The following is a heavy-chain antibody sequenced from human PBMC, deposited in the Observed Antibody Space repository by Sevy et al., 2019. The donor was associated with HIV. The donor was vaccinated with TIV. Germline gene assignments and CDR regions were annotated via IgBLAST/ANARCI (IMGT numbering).Heavy chain of an antibody. CDR1: GFNIRTHW. D-gene: IGHD1-26*01. Sequence: GGSLRLSCAASGFNIRTHWMLWVRQAPGKGLEWVANINEDGSTKYYLDSVKGRFTISRDNAENSVFLQMNSLRVDDTAVYYCVRALLKADSLWGQGTLVTVSS. V-gene: IGHV3-7*01. CDR2: INEDGSTK. CDR3: VRALLKADSL. J-gene: IGHJ4*02.